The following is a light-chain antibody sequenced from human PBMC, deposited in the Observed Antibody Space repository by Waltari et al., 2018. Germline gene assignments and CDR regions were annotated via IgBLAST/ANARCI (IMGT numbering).Light chain of an antibody. CDR2: DVT. V-gene: IGLV2-14*03. J-gene: IGLJ1*01. CDR1: SSDVGTYDY. CDR3: SSYTTSSTVYV. Sequence: QSALTQPASVSGSPGQSITISCTGTSSDVGTYDYVSWYQQHPGKAPKLMIYDVTKRPSGIANRFSCYNSGNTASLTICVLQAEDEADYYCSSYTTSSTVYVFGTGTKVTVL.